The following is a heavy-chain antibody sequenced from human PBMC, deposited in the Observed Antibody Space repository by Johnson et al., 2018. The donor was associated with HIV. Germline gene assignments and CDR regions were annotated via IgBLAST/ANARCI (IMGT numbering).Heavy chain of an antibody. CDR2: ISYDGSNK. CDR1: GFTFSSYA. CDR3: AKEQGGFHI. D-gene: IGHD2-15*01. Sequence: QVQLVESGGGVVQPGRSLRLSCAASGFTFSSYAMHWVRQAPGKGLEWVAVISYDGSNKYYADSVKGRFTISRDNAKKSLYLRMNSLRAEDTAVYYCAKEQGGFHIWGQGTPVSVSS. V-gene: IGHV3-30-3*01. J-gene: IGHJ3*02.